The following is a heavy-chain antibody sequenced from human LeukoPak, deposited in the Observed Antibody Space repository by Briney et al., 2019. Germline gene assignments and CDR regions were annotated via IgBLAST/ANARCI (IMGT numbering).Heavy chain of an antibody. J-gene: IGHJ6*03. CDR2: IIPIFGTA. D-gene: IGHD4-17*01. V-gene: IGHV1-69*06. CDR3: AKTTYGDYGDANYYYFYYMDV. CDR1: GGTFSSYA. Sequence: GASVKVSCKASGGTFSSYAISWVRQAPGQGLEWMGGIIPIFGTANYAQKFQGRVTITADKSTSTAYMELSSLRSEDTAVYYCAKTTYGDYGDANYYYFYYMDVWGKGTTVTVSS.